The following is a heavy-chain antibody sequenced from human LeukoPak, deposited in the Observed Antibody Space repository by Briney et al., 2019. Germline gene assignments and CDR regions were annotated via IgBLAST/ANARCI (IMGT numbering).Heavy chain of an antibody. Sequence: ASVKVSCKASGYNFTGYYMHWVRQAPGQGLEWMGWINPNSGGTKYAQKFQGRVTMTRDTSISTAYMELSRLRSDDTAVYYCARVPAGGSWYEDPANNWFDPWGQGTLVTVSS. CDR2: INPNSGGT. CDR1: GYNFTGYY. D-gene: IGHD6-13*01. V-gene: IGHV1-2*02. CDR3: ARVPAGGSWYEDPANNWFDP. J-gene: IGHJ5*02.